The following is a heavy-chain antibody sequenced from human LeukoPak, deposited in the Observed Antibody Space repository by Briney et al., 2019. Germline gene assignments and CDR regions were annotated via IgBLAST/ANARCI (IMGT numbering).Heavy chain of an antibody. Sequence: ASVKVSCKASGYTFTGYYMHWVRQAPGQGLEWMGWINPNSGGTNYAQKFQGRVTMTRDTSISTAYMELSSLRSEDTAVYYCARDRGSGSYFPFDPWGQGTLVTVSS. CDR2: INPNSGGT. J-gene: IGHJ5*02. V-gene: IGHV1-2*02. D-gene: IGHD3-10*01. CDR3: ARDRGSGSYFPFDP. CDR1: GYTFTGYY.